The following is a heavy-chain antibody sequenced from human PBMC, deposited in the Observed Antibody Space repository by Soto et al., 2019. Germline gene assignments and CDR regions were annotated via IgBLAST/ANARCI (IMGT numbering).Heavy chain of an antibody. CDR3: ARDKRDLRFLEWSYYFDY. CDR1: GFTFSSCA. D-gene: IGHD3-3*01. CDR2: ISYDGSNK. V-gene: IGHV3-30-3*01. J-gene: IGHJ4*02. Sequence: QVQLVESGGGVVQPGRSLRLSCAASGFTFSSCAMHWVRQAPGKELEWVALISYDGSNKYYADSIKGRLTISRDNSKDTRYLQMNSLRAENTAVYYCARDKRDLRFLEWSYYFDYWGQGTLVTVSS.